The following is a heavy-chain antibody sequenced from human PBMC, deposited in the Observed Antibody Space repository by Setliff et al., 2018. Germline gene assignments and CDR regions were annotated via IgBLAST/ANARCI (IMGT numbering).Heavy chain of an antibody. CDR3: ARTGTYRYFDY. J-gene: IGHJ4*02. CDR2: IYYSGDT. Sequence: SETLSLTCTVSGGSMITNDYFWGWIRQPPGTGLEWIGSIYYSGDTYYNPSLKSRATISVDTAKNQFSLKLTSVTAADTAVYYCARTGTYRYFDYWGQGTRVTVSS. V-gene: IGHV4-39*01. CDR1: GGSMITNDYF. D-gene: IGHD1-1*01.